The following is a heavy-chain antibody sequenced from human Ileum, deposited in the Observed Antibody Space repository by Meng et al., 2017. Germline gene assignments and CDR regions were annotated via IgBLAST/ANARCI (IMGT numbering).Heavy chain of an antibody. Sequence: QVRLQGSGPGLVRPSETLSLTCTISGGSVNTGSYYWSWIRQPPGKGLEWIGYMYFSGSTKYNASLKSRVSISVDTSKKQFSLNLTSVTAADTAVYYCARGHYDKYFDSWGQGTLVTVSS. CDR3: ARGHYDKYFDS. D-gene: IGHD3-22*01. V-gene: IGHV4-61*01. J-gene: IGHJ4*02. CDR1: GGSVNTGSYY. CDR2: MYFSGST.